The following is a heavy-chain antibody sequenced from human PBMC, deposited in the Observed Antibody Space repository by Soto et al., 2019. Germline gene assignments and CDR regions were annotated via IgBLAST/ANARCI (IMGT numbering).Heavy chain of an antibody. Sequence: QVQLQESGPGLVKPSETLSLTCTVFGGSISSYYWSWIRQPPGKGLEWIGYIYYSGSTNYNPSLKSRVTISVDTSKNQFALKLSSVTAADTAVYYCARYCISTSCRHTFDYWGQGTLVTVSS. CDR1: GGSISSYY. J-gene: IGHJ4*02. CDR2: IYYSGST. V-gene: IGHV4-59*01. D-gene: IGHD2-2*01. CDR3: ARYCISTSCRHTFDY.